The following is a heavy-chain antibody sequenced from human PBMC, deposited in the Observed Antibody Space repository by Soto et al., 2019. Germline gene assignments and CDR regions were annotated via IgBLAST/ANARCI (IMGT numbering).Heavy chain of an antibody. Sequence: PGESLKISCKGSGYSFTSYWISWVRQMPGKGLEWMGRIDPSDSYTNYSPSFQGHVTISADKSISTAYLQWSSLKASDTAMYYCASTYYDSDYYYYGMDVWGQGTTVTVS. CDR1: GYSFTSYW. J-gene: IGHJ6*02. CDR3: ASTYYDSDYYYYGMDV. V-gene: IGHV5-10-1*01. CDR2: IDPSDSYT. D-gene: IGHD3-3*01.